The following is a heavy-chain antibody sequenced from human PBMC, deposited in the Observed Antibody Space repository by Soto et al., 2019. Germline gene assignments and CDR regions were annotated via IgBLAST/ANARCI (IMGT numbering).Heavy chain of an antibody. J-gene: IGHJ4*02. V-gene: IGHV3-33*01. Sequence: GSLRLSCAASGFTFSSYGMHWVRQAPGKGLEWVAVIWYDGSNKYYADSVKGRFTISRDNSKNTLYLQMNSLRAEDTAVYYCARDLRRDYGDYGTDYWGQGTLVTVSS. CDR2: IWYDGSNK. CDR3: ARDLRRDYGDYGTDY. D-gene: IGHD4-17*01. CDR1: GFTFSSYG.